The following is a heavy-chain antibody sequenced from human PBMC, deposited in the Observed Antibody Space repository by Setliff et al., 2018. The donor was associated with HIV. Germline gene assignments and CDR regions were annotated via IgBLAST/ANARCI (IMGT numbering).Heavy chain of an antibody. D-gene: IGHD2-15*01. CDR3: ARNYGWSLGN. V-gene: IGHV4-4*02. Sequence: NPSETLSLTCAVSGDSIGSRGCWSWLRQSLQKEGGWGGEICNAGATNFNPFPRGRVRISQDCSRTQFSLSVTSVTAADTAVYYCARNYGWSLGNWGQGALVTVSS. J-gene: IGHJ4*02. CDR1: GDSIGSRGC. CDR2: ICNAGAT.